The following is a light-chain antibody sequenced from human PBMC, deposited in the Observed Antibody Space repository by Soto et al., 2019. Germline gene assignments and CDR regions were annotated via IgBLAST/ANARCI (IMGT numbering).Light chain of an antibody. J-gene: IGKJ4*01. CDR1: QTVRNNY. CDR3: QQFSSYPLT. Sequence: EFVLTQSPGTLSLSPGGRATLSRRASQTVRNNYLAWYQQKPGQAPRLLIYDASSRATGIPDRFSGGGSGTDFTLTISRLEPEDFAVYYCQQFSSYPLTFGGGTKVDIK. V-gene: IGKV3-20*01. CDR2: DAS.